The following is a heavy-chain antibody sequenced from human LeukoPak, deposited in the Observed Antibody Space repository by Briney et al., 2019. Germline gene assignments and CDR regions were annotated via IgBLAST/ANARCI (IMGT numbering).Heavy chain of an antibody. Sequence: GGSLRLSCAASGFTFRIYWMSWVRQAPGKGLEWVANIKQDGSEKNYVDSVKGRFTISRDNAKNSLYLQMNSLRAEDTAVYYCARDPPFIIGTTFFDYWGQGTLVTVSS. J-gene: IGHJ4*02. CDR1: GFTFRIYW. D-gene: IGHD1-20*01. CDR2: IKQDGSEK. V-gene: IGHV3-7*01. CDR3: ARDPPFIIGTTFFDY.